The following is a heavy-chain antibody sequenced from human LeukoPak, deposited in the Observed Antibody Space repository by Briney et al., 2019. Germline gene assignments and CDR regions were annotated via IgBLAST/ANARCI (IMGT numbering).Heavy chain of an antibody. CDR1: GFTFSSYA. CDR3: AKERGEQWLSPLPEGY. Sequence: GGSLRLSCAASGFTFSSYAMSWVRQAPGKGLEWVSAISGSGGSTYYADSVKGRFTISRDNSKNTLYLQMNSLRAEDTAVYYCAKERGEQWLSPLPEGYWGQGTLVTVSS. D-gene: IGHD6-19*01. J-gene: IGHJ4*02. CDR2: ISGSGGST. V-gene: IGHV3-23*01.